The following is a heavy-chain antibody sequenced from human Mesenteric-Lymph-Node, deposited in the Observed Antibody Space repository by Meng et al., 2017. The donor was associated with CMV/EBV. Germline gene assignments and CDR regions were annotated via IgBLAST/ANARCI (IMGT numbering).Heavy chain of an antibody. CDR1: GFTFSSYW. D-gene: IGHD5-12*01. J-gene: IGHJ4*02. CDR2: INSDGSST. Sequence: CAASGFTFSSYWMHWVRQPPGKGLVWVSRINSDGSSTSYADSVKGRFTISRDNAKNTLYLQMNSLRAEDTAVYYCARDRYSGYDFGYWGQGTLVTVSS. V-gene: IGHV3-74*01. CDR3: ARDRYSGYDFGY.